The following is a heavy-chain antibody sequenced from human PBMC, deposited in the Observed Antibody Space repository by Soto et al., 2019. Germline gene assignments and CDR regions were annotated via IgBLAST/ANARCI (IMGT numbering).Heavy chain of an antibody. Sequence: GGSLRLSCAASGFTFSSYSMNWVRQAPGKGLEWVSAISGSGGSTYYADSVKGRFTISRDNSKNTLYLQMNSLRAEDTAVYYCAKTLALPTNSSSGRGYYYYMDVWGKGTTVTVSS. CDR3: AKTLALPTNSSSGRGYYYYMDV. J-gene: IGHJ6*03. D-gene: IGHD6-6*01. CDR1: GFTFSSYS. V-gene: IGHV3-23*01. CDR2: ISGSGGST.